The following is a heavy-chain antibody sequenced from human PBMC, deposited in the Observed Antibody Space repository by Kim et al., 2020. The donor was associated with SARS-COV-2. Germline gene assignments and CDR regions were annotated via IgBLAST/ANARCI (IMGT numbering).Heavy chain of an antibody. Sequence: GGSLRLSCGASGFAFSTYSLNWVRQAPGKGLEWVSSISKTSDYIYYADSVKGRFIISRDNAKSSLYLQINSLRAEDTAVYYCARDVDMGTVYAFDIWGQGTMVTVSS. CDR1: GFAFSTYS. D-gene: IGHD1-1*01. J-gene: IGHJ3*02. CDR3: ARDVDMGTVYAFDI. V-gene: IGHV3-21*06. CDR2: ISKTSDYI.